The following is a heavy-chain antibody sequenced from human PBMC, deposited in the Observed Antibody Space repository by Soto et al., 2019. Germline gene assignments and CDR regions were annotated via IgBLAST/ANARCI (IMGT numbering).Heavy chain of an antibody. Sequence: SETLSLTCTVSGGSIRSYFWSWIRQAPGKGLEWIGYIYSNEYTDYNPSLKSRVTISVDTSKDQFSLKLSSVTAADTAVYYCARNYGGNVDYWGQGTLVTVSS. CDR2: IYSNEYT. CDR3: ARNYGGNVDY. V-gene: IGHV4-59*08. CDR1: GGSIRSYF. J-gene: IGHJ4*02. D-gene: IGHD4-17*01.